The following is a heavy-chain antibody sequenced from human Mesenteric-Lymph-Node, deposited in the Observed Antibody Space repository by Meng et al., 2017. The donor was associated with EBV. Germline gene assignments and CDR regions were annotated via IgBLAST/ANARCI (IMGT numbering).Heavy chain of an antibody. J-gene: IGHJ4*02. V-gene: IGHV4-4*02. D-gene: IGHD3-10*01. CDR2: IYHSGST. CDR1: GGSISSSNW. CDR3: ARDLSGSRNRPFDY. Sequence: VQLPESGPGLVNPSGTLSLSCAVSGGSISSSNWWSWVRQPPGKGLEWIGEIYHSGSTNYNPSLKSRVTISVDKSKNQFSLKLSSVTAADTAVYYCARDLSGSRNRPFDYWGQGTLVTVSS.